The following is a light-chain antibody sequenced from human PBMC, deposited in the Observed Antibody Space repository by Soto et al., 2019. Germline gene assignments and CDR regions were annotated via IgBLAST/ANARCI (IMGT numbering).Light chain of an antibody. Sequence: QSVLTQPASVSGSPGQSIAMSCAGTSSDVGGYNYVSWYQQHPGKAPKLMIFDVSSRPSGVSNRFSGSKSGNVASLTISGLQAEDEADYYCSSYTSSSTLVVFGGGTKLTVL. CDR2: DVS. V-gene: IGLV2-14*01. J-gene: IGLJ2*01. CDR1: SSDVGGYNY. CDR3: SSYTSSSTLVV.